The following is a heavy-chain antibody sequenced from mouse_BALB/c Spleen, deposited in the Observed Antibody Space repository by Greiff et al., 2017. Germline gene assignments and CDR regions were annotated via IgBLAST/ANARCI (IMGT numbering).Heavy chain of an antibody. J-gene: IGHJ4*01. V-gene: IGHV3-6*02. Sequence: VQLKESGPGLVKPSQSLSLTCSVTGYSITSGYYWNWIRQFPGNKLEWMGYISYDGSNNYNPSLKNRISITRDTSKNQFFLKLNSVTTEDTATYYCARGWGNYAMDYWGQGTSVTVSS. D-gene: IGHD2-3*01. CDR2: ISYDGSN. CDR1: GYSITSGYY. CDR3: ARGWGNYAMDY.